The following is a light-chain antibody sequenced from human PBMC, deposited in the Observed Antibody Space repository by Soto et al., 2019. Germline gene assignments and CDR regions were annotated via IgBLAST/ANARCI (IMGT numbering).Light chain of an antibody. CDR1: QSVSNN. CDR3: QQYNNWPPIT. V-gene: IGKV3D-15*01. Sequence: EIVMTQSPATLSLSPGERATLSCRSSQSVSNNYLAWYQQKPGQAPRLLIYRASTRATGIPARFSGSGSGTEFTLTISSLQSEDVAVYYCQQYNNWPPITFGQGTRLEIK. J-gene: IGKJ5*01. CDR2: RAS.